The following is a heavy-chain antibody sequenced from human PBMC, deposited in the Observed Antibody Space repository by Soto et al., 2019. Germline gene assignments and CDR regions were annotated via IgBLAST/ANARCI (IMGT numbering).Heavy chain of an antibody. V-gene: IGHV1-3*01. CDR3: ARSVVVPAAPDY. CDR1: GYTFTSYA. J-gene: IGHJ4*02. Sequence: QVQLVQSGAEVKKPGASVKVSCKASGYTFTSYAMHWVRQAPGQRLEWMGWINAGNGNTKYSQKFQGRVTITRDTSASTAYMELSSLRSEDTAEYYCARSVVVPAAPDYWGQGTLVTVSS. D-gene: IGHD2-2*01. CDR2: INAGNGNT.